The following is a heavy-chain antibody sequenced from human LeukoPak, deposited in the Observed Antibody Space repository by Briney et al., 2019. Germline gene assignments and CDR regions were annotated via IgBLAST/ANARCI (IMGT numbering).Heavy chain of an antibody. V-gene: IGHV3-9*01. CDR3: AKDIRYYYYYYGMDV. CDR1: GFTFDDYA. D-gene: IGHD3-3*01. J-gene: IGHJ6*02. Sequence: GGSLRLSCAASGFTFDDYAMHWVRQAPGKGLEWISGISWNSGSIGYADSVKGRFTISRDNAKNYLYLQMNSLRAEDTALYYCAKDIRYYYYYYGMDVWGQGTTVTVSS. CDR2: ISWNSGSI.